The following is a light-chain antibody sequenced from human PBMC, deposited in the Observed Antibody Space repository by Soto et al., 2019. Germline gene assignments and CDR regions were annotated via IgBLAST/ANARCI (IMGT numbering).Light chain of an antibody. CDR1: SSNIGAGYD. J-gene: IGLJ3*02. CDR2: GNN. Sequence: QSVLTQPPSVSGAPGQRVTISCPGSSSNIGAGYDVHWYQQVPGTAPKLLIYGNNNRPSGVPDRLSGSKSGTSASLAIIGLQAEDEADYYCQSYDSSLSASVFGGGTKLTVL. V-gene: IGLV1-40*01. CDR3: QSYDSSLSASV.